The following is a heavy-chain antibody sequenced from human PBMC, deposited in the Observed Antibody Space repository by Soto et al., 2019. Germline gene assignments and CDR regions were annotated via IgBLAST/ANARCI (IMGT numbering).Heavy chain of an antibody. CDR3: SKDYYASGSYLDPFRD. V-gene: IGHV3-23*01. CDR1: GFSFSIYA. D-gene: IGHD3-10*01. CDR2: ISGSGGST. Sequence: EVHLLESGGGLVQPGGSLRLSCAASGFSFSIYAMTWVRQAPGKGLEWVSAISGSGGSTYYADSVKGRFTISRDNSKNTVDLQMHSLRAEDTAVYYCSKDYYASGSYLDPFRDWGQGTLVTVSS. J-gene: IGHJ4*02.